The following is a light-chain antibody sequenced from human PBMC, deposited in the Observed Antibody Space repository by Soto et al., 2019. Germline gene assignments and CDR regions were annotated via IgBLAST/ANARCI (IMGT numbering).Light chain of an antibody. CDR3: CSYAGSSIL. V-gene: IGLV2-23*01. CDR1: SGDVGSYNL. Sequence: QSALTQPASVSGSPGQSITISCTGTSGDVGSYNLVSWYQQHPGKAPKLMIYEGSKRPSGVSNRFSGSKSGNTASLTISGLQAEDEADYYCCSYAGSSILFGGGTKVTVL. CDR2: EGS. J-gene: IGLJ2*01.